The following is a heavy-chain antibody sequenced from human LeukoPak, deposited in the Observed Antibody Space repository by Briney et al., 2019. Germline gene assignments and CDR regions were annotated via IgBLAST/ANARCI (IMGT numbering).Heavy chain of an antibody. J-gene: IGHJ6*02. CDR1: GDSVSSNSAA. CDR2: TYYRSKWYN. V-gene: IGHV6-1*01. D-gene: IGHD5-12*01. CDR3: ARGGYDSETPTYYYYGMDV. Sequence: SQTPSLTCAISGDSVSSNSAAWNWIRQSPSRGLEWLERTYYRSKWYNDYAVSVKSRITIHPDTSKNQFSLQLNSVTPEDPAVYYCARGGYDSETPTYYYYGMDVWGQGTRSPSP.